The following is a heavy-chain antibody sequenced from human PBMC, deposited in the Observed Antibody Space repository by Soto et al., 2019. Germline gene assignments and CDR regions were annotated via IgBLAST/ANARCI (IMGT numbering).Heavy chain of an antibody. CDR1: GFSFSSYW. CDR2: INPDGSST. D-gene: IGHD3-9*01. J-gene: IGHJ3*01. Sequence: EVQLMESGGGLVQPGGSLRLSCADSGFSFSSYWMHWVRQGPGKGLVWVSRINPDGSSTNYADSVKGRFTISRDNARNTLYLQMNSLRAEDTAVYYCARSPGGYYIDWGQGTTVIVSS. V-gene: IGHV3-74*01. CDR3: ARSPGGYYID.